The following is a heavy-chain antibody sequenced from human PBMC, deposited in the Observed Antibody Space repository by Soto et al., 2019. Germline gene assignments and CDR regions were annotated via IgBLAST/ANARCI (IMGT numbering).Heavy chain of an antibody. V-gene: IGHV1-18*01. CDR1: GYTHSNYG. Sequence: QVQLVQSGVEVKKPGASVTVSCKASGYTHSNYGITWVRQAPGQGLEWMGWITTYNNITKYAQRLQGRVTMITDTSTNTGHMELRSLRSDDTAIYYCARAPLYNSGWYGEWFDSWGQGTLVIVSS. J-gene: IGHJ5*01. CDR2: ITTYNNIT. CDR3: ARAPLYNSGWYGEWFDS. D-gene: IGHD6-19*01.